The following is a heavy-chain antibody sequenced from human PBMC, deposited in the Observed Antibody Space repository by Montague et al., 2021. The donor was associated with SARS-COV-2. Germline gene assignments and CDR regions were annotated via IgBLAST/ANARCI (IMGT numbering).Heavy chain of an antibody. D-gene: IGHD2-2*01. CDR2: FNHSGST. Sequence: SETLSLTCAVYGGSFSGYYWSWIRQPPGKGLERIGEFNHSGSTNYNPSPKSRVTISVDTSKNQFSLKLSSVTAADTAVYYCARARQDVVVPTLGIGAYYYYYYMDVWGKGTTVTVSS. J-gene: IGHJ6*03. CDR3: ARARQDVVVPTLGIGAYYYYYYMDV. V-gene: IGHV4-34*01. CDR1: GGSFSGYY.